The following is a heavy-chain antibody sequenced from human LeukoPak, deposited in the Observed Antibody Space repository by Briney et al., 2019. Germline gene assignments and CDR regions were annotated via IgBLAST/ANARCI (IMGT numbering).Heavy chain of an antibody. CDR3: ARDMGDSSGYPAGSDP. Sequence: PSETLSLTCTVSGGSISSYYWSWLRQPPGKGLEWLGYIYYSGSTNYNPSLKSRVTISVDTSKNQFSLKLSSVTAADTAVYYYARDMGDSSGYPAGSDPWGQGTLVTVSS. CDR2: IYYSGST. CDR1: GGSISSYY. D-gene: IGHD3-22*01. J-gene: IGHJ5*02. V-gene: IGHV4-59*01.